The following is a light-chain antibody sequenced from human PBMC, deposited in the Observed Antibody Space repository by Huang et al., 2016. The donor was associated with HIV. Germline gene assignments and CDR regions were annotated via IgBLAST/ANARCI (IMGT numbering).Light chain of an antibody. Sequence: DIVMTQSPDSLAVSPGERATINCKSSQSLLYSLSKKNYLAWFQQKTGRPPKLRMYWATTRESGVPDRFSGSGSGTDFTLTINNLQAEDVAVYFCLQYYSVPQTFGHGTKVEIK. CDR3: LQYYSVPQT. CDR2: WAT. CDR1: QSLLYSLSKKNY. J-gene: IGKJ1*01. V-gene: IGKV4-1*01.